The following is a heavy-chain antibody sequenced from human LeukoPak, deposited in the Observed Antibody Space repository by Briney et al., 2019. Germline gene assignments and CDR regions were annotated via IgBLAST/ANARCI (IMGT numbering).Heavy chain of an antibody. CDR2: IYSGGST. J-gene: IGHJ3*02. CDR1: GFTVSSNY. CDR3: AREQSPESIVGVPDAFDI. D-gene: IGHD1-26*01. Sequence: SGGSLRLSCAASGFTVSSNYMSWVRQAPGKGLEWVSVIYSGGSTYYADSVKGRFTISRDNSKNTLYLQMNSLRAEDTAVYYCAREQSPESIVGVPDAFDIWGQGTMVTVSS. V-gene: IGHV3-53*01.